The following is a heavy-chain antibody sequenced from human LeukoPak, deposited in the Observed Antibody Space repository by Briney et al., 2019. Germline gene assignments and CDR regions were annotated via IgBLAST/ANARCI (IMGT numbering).Heavy chain of an antibody. CDR1: GGSFSGYY. CDR3: ARSFGDRSGYFPQPLSFDP. D-gene: IGHD3-22*01. CDR2: INHSGST. Sequence: PSETLSLTCAVYGGSFSGYYWSWIRQPPGKGLEWIGEINHSGSTNYNPSHKSRVTISVDTSKNQFSLKLSSVTAADTAVYYCARSFGDRSGYFPQPLSFDPWGQGTLVAVSS. J-gene: IGHJ5*02. V-gene: IGHV4-34*01.